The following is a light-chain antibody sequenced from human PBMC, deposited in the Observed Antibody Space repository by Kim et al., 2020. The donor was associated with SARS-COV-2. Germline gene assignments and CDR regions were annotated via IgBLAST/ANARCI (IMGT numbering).Light chain of an antibody. Sequence: DIVMTQSPLSLPVTPGEPASISCRSSQSLLHSNGYKYLDWYLQKPGQSPQLLIYLGSNRASGVPDRFSGSGSGTDFTLKISRVEAEDAGIYYCVQTLQTPYTFGPGTKVDIK. CDR2: LGS. V-gene: IGKV2-28*01. J-gene: IGKJ3*01. CDR1: QSLLHSNGYKY. CDR3: VQTLQTPYT.